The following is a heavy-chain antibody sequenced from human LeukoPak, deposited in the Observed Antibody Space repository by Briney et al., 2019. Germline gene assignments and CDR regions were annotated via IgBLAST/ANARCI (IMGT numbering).Heavy chain of an antibody. D-gene: IGHD6-13*01. CDR1: GYTFTGYY. V-gene: IGHV1-2*02. CDR3: ARGWSKYSSSWFGY. J-gene: IGHJ4*02. Sequence: GASVRVSCKASGYTFTGYYMHWVRQAPGQGLEWMGWINPNSGGTNYAQKFQGRVTMTRDTSISTAYMELSRLRSDDTAVYYCARGWSKYSSSWFGYWGQGTLVTVSS. CDR2: INPNSGGT.